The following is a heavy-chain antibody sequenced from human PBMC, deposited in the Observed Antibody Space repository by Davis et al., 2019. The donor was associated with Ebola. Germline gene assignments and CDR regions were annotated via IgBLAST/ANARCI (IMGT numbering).Heavy chain of an antibody. V-gene: IGHV3-33*01. CDR1: GFTFSSYG. CDR2: IWYDGSNK. J-gene: IGHJ5*02. CDR3: VRDWASSCGHTKCGGWFDP. D-gene: IGHD3-16*01. Sequence: GGSLRLSCAASGFTFSSYGMHWVRQAPGKGLEWVAVIWYDGSNKYYADSVKGRFTISRDNSKNTLYLQMSSLRPQDTAIYYCVRDWASSCGHTKCGGWFDPWGQGALVTVSS.